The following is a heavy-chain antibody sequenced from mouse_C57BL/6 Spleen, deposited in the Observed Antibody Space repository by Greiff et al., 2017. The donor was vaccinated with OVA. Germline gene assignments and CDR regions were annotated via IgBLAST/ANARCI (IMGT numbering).Heavy chain of an antibody. CDR1: GFTFSNYW. CDR2: IRLKSDNYAT. D-gene: IGHD1-1*01. V-gene: IGHV6-3*01. J-gene: IGHJ2*01. Sequence: EVMLVESGGGLVQPGGSMKLSCVASGFTFSNYWMNWVRQSPEKGLEWVAQIRLKSDNYATHYAESVKGRFTISRDDSKSSVYPQMNNLSAEDTGIYYCTIYYYGSSWYYFDYWGQGTTLTVSS. CDR3: TIYYYGSSWYYFDY.